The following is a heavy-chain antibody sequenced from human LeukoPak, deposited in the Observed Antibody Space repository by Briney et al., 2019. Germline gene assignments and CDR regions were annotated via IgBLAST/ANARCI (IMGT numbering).Heavy chain of an antibody. D-gene: IGHD6-19*01. CDR1: GGTFSSYA. V-gene: IGHV1-69*13. CDR3: AREILAPGIAVAGPMGWFDP. J-gene: IGHJ5*02. CDR2: IIPIFGTA. Sequence: SVKVSCKASGGTFSSYAISWVRQAPGQGLEWIGGIIPIFGTANYAQKFQGRVTITADESTSTAYMELSSLRSEDTAVYYCAREILAPGIAVAGPMGWFDPWGQGTLVTVSS.